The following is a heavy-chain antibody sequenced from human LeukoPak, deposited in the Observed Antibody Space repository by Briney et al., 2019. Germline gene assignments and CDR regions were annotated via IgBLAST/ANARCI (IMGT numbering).Heavy chain of an antibody. CDR1: GISFKTSG. Sequence: GGSLRLSCGTSGISFKTSGFSWVRQAPGKGLEWVSGIGGGDGLTYYADSVRGRFTVSRDNSRATVDLQMNSLRAEDTALYYCAWGWLQPLNSWGQGTLVTVSS. V-gene: IGHV3-23*01. CDR3: AWGWLQPLNS. CDR2: IGGGDGLT. D-gene: IGHD5-24*01. J-gene: IGHJ4*02.